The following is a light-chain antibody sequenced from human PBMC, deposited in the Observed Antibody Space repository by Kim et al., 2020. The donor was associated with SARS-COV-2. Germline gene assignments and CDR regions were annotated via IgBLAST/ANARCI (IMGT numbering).Light chain of an antibody. CDR3: QQYGTSPRT. CDR2: GAS. V-gene: IGKV3-20*01. CDR1: QSVSGSS. J-gene: IGKJ1*01. Sequence: PGERATLSCRTSQSVSGSSLAWYQQKPGQAPRLLIYGASSRATGIPDRFSGSGSGTDFTLTISRLEPEDFAVYYCQQYGTSPRTFGQGTKVDIK.